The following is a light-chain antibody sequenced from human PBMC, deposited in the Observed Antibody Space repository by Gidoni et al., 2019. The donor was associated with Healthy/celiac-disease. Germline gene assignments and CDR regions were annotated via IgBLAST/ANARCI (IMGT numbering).Light chain of an antibody. Sequence: DIQMTQSPSTLSASVGDRVTITCRASQSISSWLAWYQQQPGTAPQLLIYKASSLESGVPSRFSGSGSGTEFTLTISSLQPDDFATYYCQQDNSYPFTFGPGTQVEIK. CDR2: KAS. CDR1: QSISSW. CDR3: QQDNSYPFT. V-gene: IGKV1-5*03. J-gene: IGKJ3*01.